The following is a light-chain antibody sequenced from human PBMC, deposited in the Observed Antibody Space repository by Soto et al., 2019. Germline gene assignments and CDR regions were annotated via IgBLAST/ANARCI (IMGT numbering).Light chain of an antibody. J-gene: IGKJ2*01. CDR3: QQYGSSPLYT. CDR2: GAS. V-gene: IGKV3-20*01. CDR1: QSVSSTY. Sequence: EIVLTQSPGTLSLSPGERATLSCRASQSVSSTYLAWYQHKPGQAPRLLIYGASSRATGIPDRFSGSESGTDFTLTISRLEPEDVAVYYCQQYGSSPLYTFGQGTKLEIK.